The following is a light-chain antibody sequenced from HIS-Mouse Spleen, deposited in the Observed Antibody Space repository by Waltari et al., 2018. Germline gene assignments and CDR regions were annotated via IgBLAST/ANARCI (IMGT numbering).Light chain of an antibody. J-gene: IGLJ2*01. V-gene: IGLV3-10*01. CDR2: EDS. CDR1: ALPKTY. CDR3: YSTDSSGNHRV. Sequence: SYELTQPPSVSVSPGQTASITCSVDALPKTYASWYQQKSGQAPVLVIYEDSKRPSGIPERFSGSSSGTMATLTISGAQVEDEADYYCYSTDSSGNHRVFGGGTKLTVL.